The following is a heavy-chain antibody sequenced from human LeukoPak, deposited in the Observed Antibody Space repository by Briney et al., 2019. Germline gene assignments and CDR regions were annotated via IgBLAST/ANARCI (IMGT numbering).Heavy chain of an antibody. CDR2: IYTSGST. CDR3: ARVRITMVRGVIMGYYFDY. D-gene: IGHD3-10*01. V-gene: IGHV4-61*02. Sequence: TLSLTCTVSGGSLSSGSYYWSWIRQPAGKGLEWIGRIYTSGSTNYNPSLKSRVTISVDTSKNQFSLKLSSVTAADTAVYYCARVRITMVRGVIMGYYFDYWGQGTLVTVSS. J-gene: IGHJ4*02. CDR1: GGSLSSGSYY.